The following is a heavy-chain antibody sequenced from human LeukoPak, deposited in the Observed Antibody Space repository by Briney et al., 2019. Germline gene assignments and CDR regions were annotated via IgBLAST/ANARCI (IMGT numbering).Heavy chain of an antibody. CDR2: ISPSGDHR. D-gene: IGHD3-22*01. CDR1: GFSFSAYN. CDR3: ARDAAYFDSSGYYPDPLDY. J-gene: IGHJ4*02. Sequence: GGSLRLSCAASGFSFSAYNINWVRQAPGKGLEWVSCISPSGDHRYYADTVRGRFTISRDNAKNSVYLQMNSLRAEDTAVYYCARDAAYFDSSGYYPDPLDYWGQGTLVSVSS. V-gene: IGHV3-21*01.